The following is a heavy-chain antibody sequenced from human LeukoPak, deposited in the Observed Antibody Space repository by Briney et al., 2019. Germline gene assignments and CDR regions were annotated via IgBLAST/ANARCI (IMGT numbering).Heavy chain of an antibody. Sequence: GGSLRLSCAASGFTFSSYWMNWVRQAPGKGLVWVSRINSDGSSTSYADSVKGRFTISRDNAKNTLYLQMNSLRVEDTAVYYCARGTGYSVFDIWGRGTMVTVSS. D-gene: IGHD1-26*01. CDR2: INSDGSST. V-gene: IGHV3-74*01. J-gene: IGHJ3*02. CDR3: ARGTGYSVFDI. CDR1: GFTFSSYW.